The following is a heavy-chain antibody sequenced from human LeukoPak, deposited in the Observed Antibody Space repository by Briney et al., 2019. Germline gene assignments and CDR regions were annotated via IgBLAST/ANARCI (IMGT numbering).Heavy chain of an antibody. CDR2: INHSGST. CDR1: GGSFSGYY. CDR3: ARQILGGNYYGSGSYYNSSPRRAFDI. D-gene: IGHD3-10*01. J-gene: IGHJ3*02. Sequence: PSETLSLTCAVYGGSFSGYYWSWIRQPPGKGLEWIGEINHSGSTNYNPSLKSRVTISVDTSKNQFSLKLSSVTAADTAVYYCARQILGGNYYGSGSYYNSSPRRAFDIWGQGTMVTVSS. V-gene: IGHV4-34*01.